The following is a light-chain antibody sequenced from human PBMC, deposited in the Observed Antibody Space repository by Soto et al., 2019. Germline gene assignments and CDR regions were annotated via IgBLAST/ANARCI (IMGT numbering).Light chain of an antibody. CDR1: QNLGTLY. V-gene: IGKV3-20*01. J-gene: IGKJ1*01. CDR3: QQYAGSPRT. Sequence: EIVLTQSPGTLSLSPGERGTLSCRASQNLGTLYLAWFQQKSGQAPRLLIYSASRRATGIPDRFTGSGSGTDFTLTINRVEPEDFAVYFCQQYAGSPRTFGQGAKADNK. CDR2: SAS.